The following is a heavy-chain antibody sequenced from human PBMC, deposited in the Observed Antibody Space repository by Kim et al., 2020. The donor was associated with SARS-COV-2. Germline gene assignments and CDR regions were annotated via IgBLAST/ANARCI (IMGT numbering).Heavy chain of an antibody. D-gene: IGHD3-22*01. V-gene: IGHV3-21*01. CDR3: ARSFYYDSSGYYYNDAFDI. CDR1: GFTFSRYS. CDR2: ISPSSSYI. Sequence: GGSLRLSCAASGFTFSRYSMNWVRQAPGKGLEWVSSISPSSSYIYYADSVKGRFTISRDNAKNSLYLQMNSLRAEDTAVYYCARSFYYDSSGYYYNDAFDICGQGTMVTVSS. J-gene: IGHJ3*02.